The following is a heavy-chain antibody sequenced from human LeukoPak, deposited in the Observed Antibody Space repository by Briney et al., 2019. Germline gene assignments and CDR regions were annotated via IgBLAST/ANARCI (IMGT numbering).Heavy chain of an antibody. CDR1: GYTFTNYD. V-gene: IGHV1-8*01. CDR2: INPNRGNT. CDR3: ARGLFVDYEKYDTFDI. D-gene: IGHD4-17*01. J-gene: IGHJ3*02. Sequence: ASVKVFCKASGYTFTNYDIIWVGQATGQGPEGVAWINPNRGNTASAQKFQGRITVSRNTSTSTTYMELSSLRSDDTAVYYCARGLFVDYEKYDTFDIWGQGTKVTVAS.